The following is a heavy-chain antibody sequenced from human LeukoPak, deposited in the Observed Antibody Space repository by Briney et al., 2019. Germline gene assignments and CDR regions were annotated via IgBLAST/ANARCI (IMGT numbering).Heavy chain of an antibody. CDR1: GFTVSSNY. J-gene: IGHJ6*02. CDR3: AREDIVATIARYYYYGMDV. Sequence: GGSLRLSCAASGFTVSSNYMSWVRQAPGKGLEWVSVIYSGGSTYYADSVKGRFTISRYNSKNTLYLQMNSLRAEDTAVYYCAREDIVATIARYYYYGMDVWGQGTTVTVSS. D-gene: IGHD5-12*01. CDR2: IYSGGST. V-gene: IGHV3-66*02.